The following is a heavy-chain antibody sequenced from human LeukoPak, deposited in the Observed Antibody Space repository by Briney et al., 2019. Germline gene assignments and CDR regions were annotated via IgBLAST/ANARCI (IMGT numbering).Heavy chain of an antibody. V-gene: IGHV3-20*04. D-gene: IGHD3-22*01. J-gene: IGHJ3*02. CDR3: TKDRSGYYDGAFDI. Sequence: GGSLRLSCAVSGFTFDDFGLSWVRQAPGRGLEWVSGINRSGGNTGYADAVKGRFTISRDNAKSSLYLQMNSLRAEDMAFYFCTKDRSGYYDGAFDIWGRGTMVTVSS. CDR2: INRSGGNT. CDR1: GFTFDDFG.